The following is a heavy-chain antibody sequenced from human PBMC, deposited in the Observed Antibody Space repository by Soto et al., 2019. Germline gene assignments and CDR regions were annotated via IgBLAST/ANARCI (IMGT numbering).Heavy chain of an antibody. D-gene: IGHD6-19*01. CDR3: ARPYNSGWYAAFDI. V-gene: IGHV4-59*01. CDR1: GGSISSYY. Sequence: SETLSLTCTVSGGSISSYYWSWIRQPPGKGLEWIGYIYYSGSTNYNPSLKSRVTISVDTSKNQFSLKLSSVTAADTAVYYRARPYNSGWYAAFDIWGQGTMVTVSS. J-gene: IGHJ3*02. CDR2: IYYSGST.